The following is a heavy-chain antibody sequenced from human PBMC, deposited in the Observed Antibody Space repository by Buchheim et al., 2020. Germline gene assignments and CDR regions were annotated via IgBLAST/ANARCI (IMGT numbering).Heavy chain of an antibody. V-gene: IGHV3-30-3*01. D-gene: IGHD3-22*01. J-gene: IGHJ4*02. Sequence: QVQLVESGGGVVQPGRSLRLSCAASGFTFSSYAMHWVRQAPGKGLEWVAVISYDGSNKYYADSVKGRFTISSDNSKKTQDLQMNSLRAEDTAVYYCARDYYDSSGYYPHFDYWGQGTL. CDR3: ARDYYDSSGYYPHFDY. CDR1: GFTFSSYA. CDR2: ISYDGSNK.